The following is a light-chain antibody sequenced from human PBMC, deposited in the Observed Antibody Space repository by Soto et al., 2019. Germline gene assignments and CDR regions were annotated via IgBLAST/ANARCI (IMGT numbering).Light chain of an antibody. CDR3: QQYNSYSPT. Sequence: IQMTQSPSTLSASVGDRVTITCRASQSISSWLAWYQQKPGKAPKLLIYDASSLESGVPSRFSGSGSGTEFTLTISSLQPDDFETYYCQQYNSYSPTFGQGTKVDIK. J-gene: IGKJ1*01. V-gene: IGKV1-5*01. CDR2: DAS. CDR1: QSISSW.